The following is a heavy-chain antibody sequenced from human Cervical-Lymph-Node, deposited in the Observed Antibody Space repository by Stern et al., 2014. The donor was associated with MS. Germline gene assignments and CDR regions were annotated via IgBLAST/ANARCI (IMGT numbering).Heavy chain of an antibody. D-gene: IGHD6-25*01. V-gene: IGHV7-4-1*02. CDR2: INTKTRKP. J-gene: IGHJ4*02. CDR1: GYTFTDYA. CDR3: ARSLQRTGGDY. Sequence: MQLVESGSDLKNPGASVRVSCRASGYTFTDYAINWVRQAPGQGLEWMGCINTKTRKPTYAQGFTGRFVFSLDTSVSTTYLQISGLKTEDTAVYYCARSLQRTGGDYWGQGTLVTVSS.